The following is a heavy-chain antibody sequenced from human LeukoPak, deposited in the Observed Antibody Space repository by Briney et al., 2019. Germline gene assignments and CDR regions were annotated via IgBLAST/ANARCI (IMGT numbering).Heavy chain of an antibody. D-gene: IGHD2-15*01. J-gene: IGHJ4*03. V-gene: IGHV4-34*01. CDR3: ARDNCSGGSCFFDY. CDR1: GGSFSGYS. Sequence: SETLSLTCAVYGGSFSGYSWTWIRQPPGKGLEWIGEINHSGSTYYNPSLKSRVTISVDTSKNQFSLKLSSVTAADTAVYYCARDNCSGGSCFFDYWGQGTLVTVSS. CDR2: INHSGST.